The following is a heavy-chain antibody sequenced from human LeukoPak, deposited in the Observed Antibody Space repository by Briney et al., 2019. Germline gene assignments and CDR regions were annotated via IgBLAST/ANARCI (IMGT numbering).Heavy chain of an antibody. CDR1: GGSFSGYY. Sequence: SQTLSLTSAVYGGSFSGYYWSWIRQPPGKGLEWNGEINSRGSTNYNPSLKSHVTISVDTSKNQFSLKLSSVTAADTAVYYCARGAIAVAGSFDYWGQGTLVTVSS. V-gene: IGHV4-34*01. J-gene: IGHJ4*02. CDR3: ARGAIAVAGSFDY. D-gene: IGHD6-19*01. CDR2: INSRGST.